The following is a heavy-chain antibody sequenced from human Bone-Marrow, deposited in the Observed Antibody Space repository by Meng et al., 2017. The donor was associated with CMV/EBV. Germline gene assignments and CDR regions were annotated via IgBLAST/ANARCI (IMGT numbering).Heavy chain of an antibody. CDR1: GGSISSYY. Sequence: GSLRLSCTVSGGSISSYYWSWIRQPPGKGLEWIGYIYYSGSTNYNPSLKSRVTISVDTSKNQFSLKLSSVTAADTAVYYCARGWVDGKDVCDQRTTVVASS. J-gene: IGHJ6*02. CDR3: ARGWVDGKDV. D-gene: IGHD1-26*01. CDR2: IYYSGST. V-gene: IGHV4-59*01.